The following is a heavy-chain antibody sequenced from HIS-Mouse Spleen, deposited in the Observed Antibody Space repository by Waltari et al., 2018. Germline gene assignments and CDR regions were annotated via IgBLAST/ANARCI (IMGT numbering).Heavy chain of an antibody. D-gene: IGHD3-3*01. CDR1: GGSISSSSYY. CDR3: ARDTDFWSGYYDY. CDR2: IYYRGST. J-gene: IGHJ4*02. Sequence: QLQLQESGPGLVKPSETLSLTCTVSGGSISSSSYYWGWIRQPPGKGLEWIGSIYYRGSTYYTPSLKSRVTISVDTSKNQFSLKLSSVTAADTAVYYCARDTDFWSGYYDYWGQGTLVTVSS. V-gene: IGHV4-39*07.